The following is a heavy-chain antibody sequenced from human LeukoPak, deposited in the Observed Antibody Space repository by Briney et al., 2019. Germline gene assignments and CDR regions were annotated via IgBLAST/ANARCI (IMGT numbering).Heavy chain of an antibody. CDR3: AKELRGYSYGLRNNWFDP. CDR1: GFTFSSYG. J-gene: IGHJ5*02. V-gene: IGHV3-30*18. Sequence: GRSLRLSCAASGFTFSSYGMHWVRQAPGKGLEWVAVISYDGSNKYYADSVKGRFTISRDNSKNTLYLQMNSLRAEDTAVYYCAKELRGYSYGLRNNWFDPWGQGTLVTVSS. CDR2: ISYDGSNK. D-gene: IGHD5-18*01.